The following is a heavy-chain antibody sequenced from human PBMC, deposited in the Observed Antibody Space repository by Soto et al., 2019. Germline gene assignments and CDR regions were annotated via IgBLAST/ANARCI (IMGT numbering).Heavy chain of an antibody. V-gene: IGHV3-23*01. Sequence: EVQLLESGGGLVQPGGSLRLSCAASGFTFSRYAMSWVRQAPGKGLEWVSSISGSGGSTYYADSVKGLFTISKDNSKNTLYLQTNSLRVEDTAVYYCAKDEYSTSSSDFDSWGQGTLVTVSS. J-gene: IGHJ4*02. CDR1: GFTFSRYA. CDR2: ISGSGGST. D-gene: IGHD6-6*01. CDR3: AKDEYSTSSSDFDS.